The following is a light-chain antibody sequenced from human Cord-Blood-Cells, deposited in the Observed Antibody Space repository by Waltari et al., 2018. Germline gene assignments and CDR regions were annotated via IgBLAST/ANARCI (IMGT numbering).Light chain of an antibody. J-gene: IGLJ1*01. Sequence: QSALTQPASVSGSPGQSITISCTGTSSDVGGYNYVSWYQQHPGKAPKLMIYDVSNRPSGVSNRFSSSKSGNTASLTISGLQAEDEADYYCSSYTSSSTYVVGTGTKVTVL. V-gene: IGLV2-14*03. CDR1: SSDVGGYNY. CDR2: DVS. CDR3: SSYTSSSTYV.